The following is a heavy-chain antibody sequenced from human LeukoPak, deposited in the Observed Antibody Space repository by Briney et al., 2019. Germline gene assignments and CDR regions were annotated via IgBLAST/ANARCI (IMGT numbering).Heavy chain of an antibody. CDR3: ARALGYCSGSTCLDH. CDR1: GFTVSSNY. CDR2: IYRGGST. J-gene: IGHJ4*02. D-gene: IGHD2-15*01. V-gene: IGHV3-53*01. Sequence: GGSLRLSCAASGFTVSSNYMSWVRQAPGKGPEWASVIYRGGSTYYADSVKGRFTISRDNSKNTLYLQMNSLRAEDTAVYCCARALGYCSGSTCLDHWGQGTLVTVSS.